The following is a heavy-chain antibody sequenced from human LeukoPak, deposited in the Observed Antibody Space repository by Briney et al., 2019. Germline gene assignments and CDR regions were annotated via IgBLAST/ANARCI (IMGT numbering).Heavy chain of an antibody. J-gene: IGHJ3*01. V-gene: IGHV3-7*01. CDR3: AREGMVRGVPDAFDL. Sequence: GGSLRLSCEASGFTFSSYWMSWVRQAPGKGLEWVANIKTDGSEKYYVDSVKGRFTISRDNAKNSLYLQMNSLRVEDTAVYYCAREGMVRGVPDAFDLWGQGTMVTVSS. CDR2: IKTDGSEK. CDR1: GFTFSSYW. D-gene: IGHD3-10*01.